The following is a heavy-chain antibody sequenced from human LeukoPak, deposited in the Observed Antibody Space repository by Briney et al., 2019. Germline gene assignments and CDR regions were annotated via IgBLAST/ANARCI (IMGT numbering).Heavy chain of an antibody. CDR2: IYSGSST. J-gene: IGHJ6*02. CDR3: ARGSAVTTFYYYGMDV. Sequence: GGSLRLSCAASGFTVSSNYMSWVRQAPGKGLEWVSVIYSGSSTYYADSVRGRFTISRDNSKNTLYLQMNSLRAEDTAVYYCARGSAVTTFYYYGMDVWGQGTTVTVSS. D-gene: IGHD4-11*01. V-gene: IGHV3-53*01. CDR1: GFTVSSNY.